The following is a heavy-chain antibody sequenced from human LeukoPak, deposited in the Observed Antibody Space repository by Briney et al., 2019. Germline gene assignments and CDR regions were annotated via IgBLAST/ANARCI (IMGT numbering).Heavy chain of an antibody. V-gene: IGHV4-4*07. Sequence: SETLSLTCTVSGGSISSYYWSWIRQPAGKGLEWIGRIYTSGSTNYNPSLKSRVTMSVDTSKNQFSLKLSSVTAADTAVYYCARDGLLWFGEFDGRTYYYYMDVWGKGTTVTVSS. CDR3: ARDGLLWFGEFDGRTYYYYMDV. CDR1: GGSISSYY. J-gene: IGHJ6*03. CDR2: IYTSGST. D-gene: IGHD3-10*01.